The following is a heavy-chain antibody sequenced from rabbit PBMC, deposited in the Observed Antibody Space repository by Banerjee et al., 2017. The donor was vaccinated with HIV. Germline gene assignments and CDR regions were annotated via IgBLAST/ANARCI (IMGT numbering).Heavy chain of an antibody. CDR1: GFSFSSSDW. V-gene: IGHV1S45*01. J-gene: IGHJ4*01. D-gene: IGHD7-1*01. CDR2: IYGGSSGST. CDR3: ARSHYAGYVAYSYAFTL. Sequence: QEQLEESGGDLVKPEGSLTLTCKASGFSFSSSDWICWVRQAPGKGLEWIACIYGGSSGSTYYANWAKGPFTISKTSSTTVALQMTSLTAADTATYFCARSHYAGYVAYSYAFTLWGPGTLVTVS.